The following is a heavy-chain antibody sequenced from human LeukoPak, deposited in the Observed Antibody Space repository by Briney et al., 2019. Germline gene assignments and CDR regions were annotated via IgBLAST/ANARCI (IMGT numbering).Heavy chain of an antibody. D-gene: IGHD2-15*01. CDR1: GYTFTGYY. CDR3: ARENGAYCSGGSCCDAFDI. Sequence: GASVKVSCKASGYTFTGYYMHWVRQAPGQGLEWMGWINPNSGGTNYAQKFQGRVTMTRDTSISTTSMELSGLRSDDTAVYYCARENGAYCSGGSCCDAFDIWGQGTMVTVSS. CDR2: INPNSGGT. V-gene: IGHV1-2*02. J-gene: IGHJ3*02.